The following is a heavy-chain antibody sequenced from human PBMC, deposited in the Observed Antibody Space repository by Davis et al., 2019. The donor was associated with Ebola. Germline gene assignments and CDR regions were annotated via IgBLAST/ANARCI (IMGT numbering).Heavy chain of an antibody. J-gene: IGHJ6*04. Sequence: SETLSLTCAVSGGPFNGYYWSWIRQPPGKGLEWIGEINHSGSTNYNPSLKSRVTISVDTSKNQFSLKLSSVTAADTAVYYCARDWAGLDVWGKGTTVTVSS. CDR2: INHSGST. CDR3: ARDWAGLDV. D-gene: IGHD2-21*01. V-gene: IGHV4-34*01. CDR1: GGPFNGYY.